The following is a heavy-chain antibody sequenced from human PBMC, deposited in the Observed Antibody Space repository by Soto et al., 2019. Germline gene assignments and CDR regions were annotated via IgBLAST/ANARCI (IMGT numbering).Heavy chain of an antibody. CDR3: AKDRDGAAAGPTKFYGMDV. J-gene: IGHJ6*02. V-gene: IGHV3-23*01. D-gene: IGHD6-13*01. CDR2: ISGSGDST. Sequence: EVQLLESGGGLVQPGGSLRLSCAASGLTFSSYAMSWVRQAPGKGLEWVSVISGSGDSTYYADSVRGRFTISRDNSKNTLYLQMNSLRAEDTAVYYCAKDRDGAAAGPTKFYGMDVWGQGTTVTVSS. CDR1: GLTFSSYA.